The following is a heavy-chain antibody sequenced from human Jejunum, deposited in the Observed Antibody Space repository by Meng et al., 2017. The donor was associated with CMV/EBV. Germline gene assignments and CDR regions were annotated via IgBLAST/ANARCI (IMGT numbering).Heavy chain of an antibody. J-gene: IGHJ4*02. CDR2: INYDETST. CDR1: GFAFNINW. CDR3: ARDLDGSGSY. V-gene: IGHV3-74*01. Sequence: CTASGFAFNINWMYWVRQVPGKGLVWVSRINYDETSTSYADSVKGRFTISRDNAKNTLYLRMNSLRPEDTAAYYCARDLDGSGSYWGQGTLVTVSS. D-gene: IGHD3-10*01.